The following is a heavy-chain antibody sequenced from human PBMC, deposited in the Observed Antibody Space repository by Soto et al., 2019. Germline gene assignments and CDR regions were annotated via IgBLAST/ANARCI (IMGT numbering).Heavy chain of an antibody. CDR1: GYTLTELS. CDR3: ATSPPYSGYDFRNWFDP. CDR2: FDPEDGGT. V-gene: IGHV1-24*01. J-gene: IGHJ5*02. D-gene: IGHD5-12*01. Sequence: ASVKVSCKVSGYTLTELSMHWVRQAPGKGLEWMGGFDPEDGGTIYAQKFQGRVTMTEDTSTDTAYMELSSLRSEDTAVYYCATSPPYSGYDFRNWFDPWGQGTLVTVSS.